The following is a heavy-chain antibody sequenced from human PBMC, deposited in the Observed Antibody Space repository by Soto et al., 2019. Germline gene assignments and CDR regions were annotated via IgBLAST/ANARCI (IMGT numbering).Heavy chain of an antibody. V-gene: IGHV3-33*01. D-gene: IGHD3-22*01. CDR3: ARDKLSYDSSGYFGY. J-gene: IGHJ4*02. Sequence: PGGSLRLSCAASGFTFSSYGMHWVRQAPGKGLEWVAVIWYDGSNKYYADSVKGRFTISRDNSKNTLYLQMNSLRAEDTAVYYCARDKLSYDSSGYFGYWGQGTLVTVSS. CDR1: GFTFSSYG. CDR2: IWYDGSNK.